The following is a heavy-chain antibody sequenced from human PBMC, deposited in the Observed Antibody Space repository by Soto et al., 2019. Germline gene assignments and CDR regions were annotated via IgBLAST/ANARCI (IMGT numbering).Heavy chain of an antibody. CDR3: AKDRDDIEMVDAFGI. CDR1: GFAFSGYA. Sequence: EVQLLESGGGLVQPGGSLRLSCAASGFAFSGYAMTWVRQAPGQGLDWVSAISGSGDITYYADSVKGRFTISRDHSKNTLYLQLNSLRAEDTAIYYCAKDRDDIEMVDAFGIWGQGTRVTVSS. D-gene: IGHD3-9*01. J-gene: IGHJ3*02. CDR2: ISGSGDIT. V-gene: IGHV3-23*01.